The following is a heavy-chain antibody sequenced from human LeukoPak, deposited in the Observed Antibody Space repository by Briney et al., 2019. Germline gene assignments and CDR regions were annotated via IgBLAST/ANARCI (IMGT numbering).Heavy chain of an antibody. V-gene: IGHV3-23*01. CDR3: AKASWVSNADAVL. Sequence: GGSLRLSCAASGFTFSSLAMTWVRQAPGKGLEWVSSITGSHGPTYNTDSVRGRFTLSRDESRNTVYLHLNNLRVEDTAVYYCAKASWVSNADAVLWGQGTMVTVSS. J-gene: IGHJ4*02. D-gene: IGHD1-1*01. CDR2: ITGSHGPT. CDR1: GFTFSSLA.